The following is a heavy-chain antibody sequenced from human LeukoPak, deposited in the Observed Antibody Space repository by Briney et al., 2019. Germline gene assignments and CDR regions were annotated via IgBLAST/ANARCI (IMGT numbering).Heavy chain of an antibody. Sequence: ASVKVSCKASGYTFTSYYMHWVRQAPGQGLEWMGIINPSGGSTSHAQKFQGRVTMTRDTSTSTVYMELSSLRSEDTAVYYCARDVYSGSPRGAFDIWGQGTMVTVSS. J-gene: IGHJ3*02. CDR2: INPSGGST. D-gene: IGHD1-26*01. V-gene: IGHV1-46*01. CDR3: ARDVYSGSPRGAFDI. CDR1: GYTFTSYY.